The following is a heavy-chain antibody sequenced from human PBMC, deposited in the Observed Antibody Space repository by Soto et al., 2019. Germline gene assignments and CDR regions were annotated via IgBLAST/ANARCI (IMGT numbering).Heavy chain of an antibody. D-gene: IGHD1-26*01. J-gene: IGHJ4*02. CDR1: GGSFRNYV. Sequence: QVQLVQSGAEVKKPGSSVKVSCRASGGSFRNYVMSWVRQAPGQGLEWMAGISPIFGTPIYAQKFQDRVTITADDSTMTAYMEMNRLTSEDTAVYYCARVVVGSRLSLDYWGQGTLVTISS. CDR2: ISPIFGTP. CDR3: ARVVVGSRLSLDY. V-gene: IGHV1-69*01.